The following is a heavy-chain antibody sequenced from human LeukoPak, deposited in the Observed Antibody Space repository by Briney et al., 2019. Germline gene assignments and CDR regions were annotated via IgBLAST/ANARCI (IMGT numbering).Heavy chain of an antibody. J-gene: IGHJ4*02. D-gene: IGHD1-26*01. CDR3: ARDAVVGATYFDY. V-gene: IGHV4-38-2*02. CDR1: GYSISSGYY. CDR2: IYHSGST. Sequence: SETLSLTCAVSGYSISSGYYWGWIRQPPGKGLEWIGIIYHSGSTYYNPSLKSRVTISVDTSKNQFSLKLSSVTAADTAVYYCARDAVVGATYFDYWGQGTLVTVSS.